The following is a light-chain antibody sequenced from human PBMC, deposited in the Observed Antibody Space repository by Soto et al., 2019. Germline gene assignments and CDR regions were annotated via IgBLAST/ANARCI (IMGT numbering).Light chain of an antibody. Sequence: DIQMTQSPSSLSASVGDRVTLTCRASQSIANHLNWYQHRPGKAPELVIYGASNLQSGVPSRFRGSGSGTDFFLTINSLPTEDVATDYCQQGYGSPLTFGGGTKVE. J-gene: IGKJ4*01. V-gene: IGKV1-39*01. CDR3: QQGYGSPLT. CDR2: GAS. CDR1: QSIANH.